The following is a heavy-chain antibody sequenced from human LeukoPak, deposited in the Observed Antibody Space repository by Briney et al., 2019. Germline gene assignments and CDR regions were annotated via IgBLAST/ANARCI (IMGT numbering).Heavy chain of an antibody. CDR3: ARESYYHYYRDV. CDR2: IYYSGST. Sequence: PSETLSLTCTVSGGSISSYYWSWIRQPPGKGLEWIGYIYYSGSTNYNPSLKSRVTISVDTSKNQFSLKLSSVTAADTPVYYCARESYYHYYRDVWGKGTTVTVSS. CDR1: GGSISSYY. V-gene: IGHV4-59*01. J-gene: IGHJ6*03.